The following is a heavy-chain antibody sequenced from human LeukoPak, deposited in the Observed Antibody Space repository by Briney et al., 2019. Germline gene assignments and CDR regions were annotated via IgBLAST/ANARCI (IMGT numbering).Heavy chain of an antibody. D-gene: IGHD3-3*01. J-gene: IGHJ4*02. CDR2: INPSGGPA. CDR3: AREANFGVVREYYFDL. CDR1: GYTFTRYH. V-gene: IGHV1-46*01. Sequence: ASVKVSCKASGYTFTRYHIHWVRQAPGQGLEWMGVINPSGGPATYAQKFQGRVTLTRDTSTTTVYMEVNSLRSDDTAVYYCAREANFGVVREYYFDLWGQGTLVTVS.